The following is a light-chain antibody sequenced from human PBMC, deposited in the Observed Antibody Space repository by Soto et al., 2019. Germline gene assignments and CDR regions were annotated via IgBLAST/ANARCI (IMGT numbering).Light chain of an antibody. CDR2: GHT. CDR3: QAYDYSLTAFV. Sequence: QAVLTQPPSVSGAPGQRGTISCAGSSSNIGAGYDVHWYQQRPGTVPKLLINGHTNGPSGVPERFSASKSGTSASLAITGLQAEDEADYYCQAYDYSLTAFVFGGGTKLTVL. V-gene: IGLV1-40*01. J-gene: IGLJ3*02. CDR1: SSNIGAGYD.